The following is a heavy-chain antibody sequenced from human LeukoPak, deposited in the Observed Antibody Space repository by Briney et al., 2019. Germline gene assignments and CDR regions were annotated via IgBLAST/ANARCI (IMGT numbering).Heavy chain of an antibody. CDR1: GYTLSNHA. J-gene: IGHJ4*02. Sequence: ASVKVSCKGSGYTLSNHAFSWVRQAPGQGLEWMGWISAYNGNTNYAQKLQGRVTMTTDTSTSTAYMELRSLRSDDTAVYYCARGQQQLRKGGFDYWGQGTLVTVSS. CDR3: ARGQQQLRKGGFDY. V-gene: IGHV1-18*04. D-gene: IGHD6-13*01. CDR2: ISAYNGNT.